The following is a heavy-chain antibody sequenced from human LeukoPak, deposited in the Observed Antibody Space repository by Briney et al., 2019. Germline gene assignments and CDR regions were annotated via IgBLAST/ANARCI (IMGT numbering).Heavy chain of an antibody. V-gene: IGHV4-59*01. J-gene: IGHJ4*02. CDR1: GGSISSYY. CDR2: IYYSGST. D-gene: IGHD6-13*01. CDR3: ARVRYSSSWYYFDY. Sequence: QASETLSLTCTVSGGSISSYYWSWIRQPPGKGLEWIGYIYYSGSTNYNPSLKSRVTISVDTSKNQFSLKLSSVTAADTAVYYCARVRYSSSWYYFDYWGQGTLVTVSS.